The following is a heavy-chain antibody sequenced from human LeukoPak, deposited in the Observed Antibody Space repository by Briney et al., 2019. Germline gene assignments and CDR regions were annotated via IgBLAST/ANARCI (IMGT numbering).Heavy chain of an antibody. D-gene: IGHD6-13*01. J-gene: IGHJ4*02. CDR2: IQQDGSER. CDR1: GFTFTSFW. CDR3: ARDSGIAGYYFDY. Sequence: GGSLRLSCATSGFTFTSFWFTWVRQSPGQGLEWVANIQQDGSERYYVDSVKGRFTISRDNAKNSLYLQMNSLTAEDTAVYYCARDSGIAGYYFDYWGQGSLVTVSS. V-gene: IGHV3-7*01.